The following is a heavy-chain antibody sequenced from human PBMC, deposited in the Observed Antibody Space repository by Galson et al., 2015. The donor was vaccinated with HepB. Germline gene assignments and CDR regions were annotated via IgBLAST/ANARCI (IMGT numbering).Heavy chain of an antibody. Sequence: SVKVSCKASGYTLTSYDINWVRQATGQGLEWMGWMNPNSGNTGYAQKFQGRVTMARNTSISTAYMELSSLRSEDTAVYYCARFFQDIVVVPAAITASYYYYYMDVWGKGTTVTVSS. CDR2: MNPNSGNT. D-gene: IGHD2-2*02. V-gene: IGHV1-8*01. J-gene: IGHJ6*03. CDR3: ARFFQDIVVVPAAITASYYYYYMDV. CDR1: GYTLTSYD.